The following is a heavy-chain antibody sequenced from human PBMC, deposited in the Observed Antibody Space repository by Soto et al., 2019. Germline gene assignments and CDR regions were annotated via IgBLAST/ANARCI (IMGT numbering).Heavy chain of an antibody. J-gene: IGHJ4*02. CDR1: GFTFSSYG. Sequence: QVQLVESGGGVVQPGRSLRLSCAASGFTFSSYGMHWVRQAPGKGLEWVAVISYDGSNKYYADSVKGRFTISRDNFKNTLYLQMNSLRAEDTAVYYCAKDKYRSVGYWGQGTLVTVSS. CDR2: ISYDGSNK. CDR3: AKDKYRSVGY. D-gene: IGHD2-15*01. V-gene: IGHV3-30*18.